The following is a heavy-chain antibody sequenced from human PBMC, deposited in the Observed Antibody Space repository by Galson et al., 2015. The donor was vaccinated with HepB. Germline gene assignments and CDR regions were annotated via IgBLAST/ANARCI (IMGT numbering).Heavy chain of an antibody. V-gene: IGHV4-39*01. CDR3: ATEVEMATIYYMDV. Sequence: SETLSLTCTVSGGSISSSSYYWGWIRQPPGKGLEWIGSIYYSGSTYYNPSLKSRVTISVDTSKNQFSLKLSSVTAADTAVYYCATEVEMATIYYMDVWGKGTTVTVPS. D-gene: IGHD5-24*01. J-gene: IGHJ6*03. CDR1: GGSISSSSYY. CDR2: IYYSGST.